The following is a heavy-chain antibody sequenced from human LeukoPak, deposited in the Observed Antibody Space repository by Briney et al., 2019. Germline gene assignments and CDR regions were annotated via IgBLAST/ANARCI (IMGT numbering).Heavy chain of an antibody. Sequence: ASVKVSCKASGYTFTGYYMHWVRQAPGQGLEWMGWINPNSGGTNYAQKFQGRVTMTRDTPISTAYMELSRLRSDDAAVYYCARDPFGTVWFGEFPFDPWGQGTLVTVSS. CDR3: ARDPFGTVWFGEFPFDP. V-gene: IGHV1-2*02. CDR2: INPNSGGT. CDR1: GYTFTGYY. D-gene: IGHD3-10*01. J-gene: IGHJ5*02.